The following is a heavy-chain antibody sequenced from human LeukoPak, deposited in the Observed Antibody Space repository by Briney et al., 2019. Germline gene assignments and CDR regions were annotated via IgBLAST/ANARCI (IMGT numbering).Heavy chain of an antibody. J-gene: IGHJ4*02. CDR3: ASITDGGYSGYGHFDY. CDR2: IYSGGST. Sequence: GGSLRLSCAASGFTFSSYSMNWVRQAPGKGLEWVSVIYSGGSTYYADSVKGRFTISRDNSKNTLYLQMNSLRAEDTAVYYCASITDGGYSGYGHFDYWGQGTLVTVSS. CDR1: GFTFSSYS. V-gene: IGHV3-66*01. D-gene: IGHD5-12*01.